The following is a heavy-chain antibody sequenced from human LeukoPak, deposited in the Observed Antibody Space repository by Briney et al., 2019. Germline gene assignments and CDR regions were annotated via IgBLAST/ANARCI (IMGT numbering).Heavy chain of an antibody. CDR2: ISYDGSNK. Sequence: GGSLRLSCAASGFTFSSYGMHWVRQAPGKGLEWVAVISYDGSNKYYADSVKGRFTISRDNSKNTLHLQMNSLRAEDTAVYYCAKAPSIAAAGRQDYWGQGTLVTVSS. V-gene: IGHV3-30*18. J-gene: IGHJ4*02. CDR1: GFTFSSYG. D-gene: IGHD6-13*01. CDR3: AKAPSIAAAGRQDY.